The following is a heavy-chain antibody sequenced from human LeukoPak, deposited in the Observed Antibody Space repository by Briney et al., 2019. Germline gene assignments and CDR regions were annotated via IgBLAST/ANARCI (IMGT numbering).Heavy chain of an antibody. J-gene: IGHJ3*02. CDR3: ARDPPLRLWFGENAAFDI. V-gene: IGHV1-18*01. CDR2: ISAYNCNT. CDR1: GYTFTSYG. D-gene: IGHD3-10*01. Sequence: ASVKVSSKPSGYTFTSYGISWVRQAPGHGLEWVVWISAYNCNTNYAQNLHGRVTITTDTTTSTAHTEPGSRRPDDTAVYYFARDPPLRLWFGENAAFDIWGQGAMVTVSS.